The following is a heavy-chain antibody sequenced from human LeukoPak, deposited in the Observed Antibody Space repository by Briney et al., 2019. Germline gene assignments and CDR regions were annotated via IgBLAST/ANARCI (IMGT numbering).Heavy chain of an antibody. CDR3: ARRYCSSTSCHFDY. J-gene: IGHJ4*02. Sequence: AASVKVSCKASGYTFTGYYMHWVRQAPGQGLEWMGWINPNSGGTNYAQKFQGRVTMTRDTSISTAYMELSRLGSDDTAVYYCARRYCSSTSCHFDYWGQGTLVTVSS. V-gene: IGHV1-2*02. D-gene: IGHD2-2*01. CDR2: INPNSGGT. CDR1: GYTFTGYY.